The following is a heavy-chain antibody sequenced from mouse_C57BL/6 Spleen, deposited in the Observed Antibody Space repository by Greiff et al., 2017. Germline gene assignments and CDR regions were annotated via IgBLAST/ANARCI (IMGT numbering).Heavy chain of an antibody. CDR3: AREGAYDYDGGAWVAY. D-gene: IGHD2-4*01. V-gene: IGHV1-82*01. CDR2: IYPGDGDT. Sequence: VQLQQSGPELVKPGASVKISCKASGYAFSSSWMNWVKQRPGKGLEWIGRIYPGDGDTNYNGKFKGKATLTADKSSSTAYMQLSSLTSEDSAVYFCAREGAYDYDGGAWVAYWGEGTLVTVSA. CDR1: GYAFSSSW. J-gene: IGHJ3*01.